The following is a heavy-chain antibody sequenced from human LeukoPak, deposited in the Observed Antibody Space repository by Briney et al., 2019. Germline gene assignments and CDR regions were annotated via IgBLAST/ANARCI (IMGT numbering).Heavy chain of an antibody. CDR2: INAGNGNT. J-gene: IGHJ4*02. Sequence: ASVKVSCKASGYTFTSYAMHWVRQAPGQRLEWMGWINAGNGNTKYSQKFQGRVTITRDTSASTAYMELSGLRSEDTAVYYCARAEKDRAYYDILTGYQPWYYFDYWGQGTLVTVSS. CDR1: GYTFTSYA. D-gene: IGHD3-9*01. V-gene: IGHV1-3*01. CDR3: ARAEKDRAYYDILTGYQPWYYFDY.